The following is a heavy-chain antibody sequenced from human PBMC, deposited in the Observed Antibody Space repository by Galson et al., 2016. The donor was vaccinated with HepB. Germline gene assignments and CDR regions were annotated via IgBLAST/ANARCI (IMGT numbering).Heavy chain of an antibody. V-gene: IGHV3-30*18. J-gene: IGHJ4*02. CDR2: ISYDGSNK. D-gene: IGHD2-15*01. Sequence: SLRLSCAASGFTFRSYGMHWVRQAPGKGLEWVAVISYDGSNKYYGDSVKGRFTISRDNSKNTLYLQMNSLRAEDTAVYYCAKDLGYCSGGNCYHHIEYWGQGTLVTVSS. CDR1: GFTFRSYG. CDR3: AKDLGYCSGGNCYHHIEY.